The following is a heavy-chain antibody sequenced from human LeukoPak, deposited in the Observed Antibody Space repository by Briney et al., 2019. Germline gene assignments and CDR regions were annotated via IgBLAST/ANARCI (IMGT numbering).Heavy chain of an antibody. CDR2: ISGSGGST. CDR3: ARRSGIAVAGAFDH. CDR1: GFTVSSDA. Sequence: GGSLRRSCAASGFTVSSDAMSWVREAPGRGLEWVSAISGSGGSTYYADSVNGRFTISRDNSKNTLYLQMNSLRAEDTAVYYCARRSGIAVAGAFDHWGQGTLVTVSS. D-gene: IGHD6-19*01. J-gene: IGHJ4*02. V-gene: IGHV3-23*01.